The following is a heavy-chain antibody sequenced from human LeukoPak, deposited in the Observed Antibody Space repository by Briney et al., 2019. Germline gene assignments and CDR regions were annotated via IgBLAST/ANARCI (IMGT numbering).Heavy chain of an antibody. Sequence: RPSETLSLTCTVSGGSISSYYWSWIRQPPGKGLEWIGYVYDSGSTNYNPSLKSRVTISVDTSRNQFSLHLTSVTAADTAVYYCARDRELGYWGQGTLVTVSS. CDR1: GGSISSYY. D-gene: IGHD1-26*01. CDR3: ARDRELGY. V-gene: IGHV4-59*01. CDR2: VYDSGST. J-gene: IGHJ4*02.